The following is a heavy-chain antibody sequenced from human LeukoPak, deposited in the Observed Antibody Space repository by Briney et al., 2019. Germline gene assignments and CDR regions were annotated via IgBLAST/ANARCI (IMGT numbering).Heavy chain of an antibody. CDR3: ARTTEPVAHAFDY. D-gene: IGHD6-19*01. J-gene: IGHJ4*02. CDR2: INTRGST. CDR1: GGSMNSYY. V-gene: IGHV4-4*07. Sequence: SETLSLTCTVSGGSMNSYYWTWIRQPAGKGLEWIGRINTRGSTNYSPSLKSRVTMSVDSSKNQLSLMLNSETAADTAVYYCARTTEPVAHAFDYWGQGTLVTVSS.